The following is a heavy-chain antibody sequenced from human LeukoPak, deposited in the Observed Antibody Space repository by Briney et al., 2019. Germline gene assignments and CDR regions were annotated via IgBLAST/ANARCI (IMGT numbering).Heavy chain of an antibody. CDR3: VRDPSCSGGGCYYYYGMDV. Sequence: GGSLRLPCAASGFTFSIYSMNWVRQAPGKGLEWVSYITRSSTTIYYADSVKGRFTISRDNAKNSLYLQMNSLRVEDTAIYYCVRDPSCSGGGCYYYYGMDVWGQGTTVTVSS. J-gene: IGHJ6*02. CDR1: GFTFSIYS. V-gene: IGHV3-48*01. D-gene: IGHD2-15*01. CDR2: ITRSSTTI.